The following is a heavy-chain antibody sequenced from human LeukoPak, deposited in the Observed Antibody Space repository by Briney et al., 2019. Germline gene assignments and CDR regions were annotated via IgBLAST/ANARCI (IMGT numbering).Heavy chain of an antibody. D-gene: IGHD2-15*01. CDR3: VFIYCSGGSCYPY. J-gene: IGHJ4*02. CDR2: IKQDGSEK. Sequence: GGSLRLSCAASGFTFSSYDMSWVRQAPGKGLEWVANIKQDGSEKYYVDSVKGRFTISRDNAKNSLYLQMNSLRAEDTAVYYCVFIYCSGGSCYPYWGQGTLVTVSS. V-gene: IGHV3-7*01. CDR1: GFTFSSYD.